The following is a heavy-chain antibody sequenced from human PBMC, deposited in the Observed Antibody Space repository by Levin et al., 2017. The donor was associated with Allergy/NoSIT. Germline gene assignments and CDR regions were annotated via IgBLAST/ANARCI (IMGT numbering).Heavy chain of an antibody. CDR2: INSDGSST. CDR1: GFTFSSYW. Sequence: LGESLKISCAASGFTFSSYWMHWVRQAPGKGLVWVSRINSDGSSTSYADSVKGRFTISRDNAKNTLYLQMNSLRAEDTAVYYCARTYYYYYMDVWGKGTTVTVSS. J-gene: IGHJ6*03. CDR3: ARTYYYYYMDV. V-gene: IGHV3-74*01.